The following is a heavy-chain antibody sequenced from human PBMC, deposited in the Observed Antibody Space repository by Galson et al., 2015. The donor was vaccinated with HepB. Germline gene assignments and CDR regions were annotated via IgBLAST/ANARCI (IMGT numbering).Heavy chain of an antibody. V-gene: IGHV3-21*01. CDR3: ARLRFYKGGFDP. J-gene: IGHJ5*02. CDR2: ISSSSSYI. CDR1: GSTFSSYS. Sequence: SLRLSCAASGSTFSSYSMNWVRQAPGKGLEWVSSISSSSSYIYYADSVKGRFTISRDNAKNSLYLQMNSLRAEDTAVYYCARLRFYKGGFDPWGQGTLVTVSS. D-gene: IGHD3-3*01.